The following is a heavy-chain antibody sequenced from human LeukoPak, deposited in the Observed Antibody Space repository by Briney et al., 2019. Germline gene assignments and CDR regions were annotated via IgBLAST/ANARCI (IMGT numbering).Heavy chain of an antibody. D-gene: IGHD5-12*01. Sequence: GASVKVSCKATGYTFTTYGISWVRQAPGQGLEWMGWISAYNGNTNYAQKFQGRVTMTTDTSTSTAYIELRSLRSDDTAVYYCARDSRYDEGYWGQGTLVTVSS. J-gene: IGHJ4*02. V-gene: IGHV1-18*01. CDR3: ARDSRYDEGY. CDR2: ISAYNGNT. CDR1: GYTFTTYG.